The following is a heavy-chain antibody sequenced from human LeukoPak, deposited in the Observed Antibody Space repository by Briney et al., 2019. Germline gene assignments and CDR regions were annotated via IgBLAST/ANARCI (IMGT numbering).Heavy chain of an antibody. D-gene: IGHD3-22*01. V-gene: IGHV3-20*04. J-gene: IGHJ6*03. CDR1: GFTPDDYG. CDR3: AREGYYYDSSGSYYYYYMDV. Sequence: GGSLRLSCAASGFTPDDYGMSWVRQAPGKGMEWVSGINWNGGSTGYADSVKGRFTISRANAENFLYLQMNSLRAEDTALYYCAREGYYYDSSGSYYYYYMDVWGKGTTVTVSS. CDR2: INWNGGST.